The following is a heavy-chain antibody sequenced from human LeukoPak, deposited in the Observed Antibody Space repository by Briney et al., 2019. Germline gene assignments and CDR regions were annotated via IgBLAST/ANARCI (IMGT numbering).Heavy chain of an antibody. CDR1: GGSISSYY. V-gene: IGHV4-34*01. CDR3: ARQRKRWLRHSGYYFDY. D-gene: IGHD5-24*01. CDR2: INHSGST. Sequence: SSETLSLTCTVSGGSISSYYWSWIRQPPGKGLEWIGEINHSGSTNYNPSLKSRVTISVDTSKNQFSLKLSSVTAADTAVYYCARQRKRWLRHSGYYFDYWGQGTLVTVSS. J-gene: IGHJ4*02.